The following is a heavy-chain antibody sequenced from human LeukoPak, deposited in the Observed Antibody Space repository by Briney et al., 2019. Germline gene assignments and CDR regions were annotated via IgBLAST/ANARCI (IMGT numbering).Heavy chain of an antibody. Sequence: GGSLRLSCAASGFTFSSYGKHWVRQAPGKGLEWVAVISYDGSNKYYADSVKGRFTISRDNSKNTLYLQMNSLRAEDTAVYYCAKDVAGTWYYFDYWGQGTLVTVSS. D-gene: IGHD6-19*01. CDR1: GFTFSSYG. CDR2: ISYDGSNK. CDR3: AKDVAGTWYYFDY. V-gene: IGHV3-30*18. J-gene: IGHJ4*02.